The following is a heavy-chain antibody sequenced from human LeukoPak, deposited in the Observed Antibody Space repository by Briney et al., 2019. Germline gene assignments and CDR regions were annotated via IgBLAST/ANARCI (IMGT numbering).Heavy chain of an antibody. J-gene: IGHJ4*02. Sequence: PGGSLRLSCAASGFTFSSYAMHWVRQAPGKGLEWVAVISYDGSNKYYADSVKGRFTISRDNSKNTQYLQMNSLRAEDTAVYYCARAGPTLGYCSGGSCYSPLLGGSYYDYWGQGTLVTVSS. CDR2: ISYDGSNK. CDR3: ARAGPTLGYCSGGSCYSPLLGGSYYDY. CDR1: GFTFSSYA. V-gene: IGHV3-30-3*01. D-gene: IGHD2-15*01.